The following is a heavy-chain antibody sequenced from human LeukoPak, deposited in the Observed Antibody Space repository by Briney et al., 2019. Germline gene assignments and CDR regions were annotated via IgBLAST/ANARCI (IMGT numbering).Heavy chain of an antibody. CDR1: GFTFRSYG. CDR3: ARDYGDYYFDY. J-gene: IGHJ4*02. Sequence: PGGSLRLSCAASGFTFRSYGMHWVRQAPGKGLEWVAVIWYDGSNKDYADSVKGRLTISRDNSKDTLYLQMNSLRAEDTAVYYCARDYGDYYFDYWGQGTLVTVSS. D-gene: IGHD4-17*01. V-gene: IGHV3-33*01. CDR2: IWYDGSNK.